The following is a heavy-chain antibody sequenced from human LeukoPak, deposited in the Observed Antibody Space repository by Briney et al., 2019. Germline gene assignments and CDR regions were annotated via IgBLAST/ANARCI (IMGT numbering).Heavy chain of an antibody. Sequence: ASVKVSCKASGYTFTSYGISWVRQAPGQGLEWMGWISTYNGDTNYAQKLQGRVTMTTDTSTNTAYMELRSLRSDDTAVYYCARDRRDIVVVPAAIRNWFDPWGQGTLVTVSS. D-gene: IGHD2-2*02. J-gene: IGHJ5*02. CDR2: ISTYNGDT. CDR1: GYTFTSYG. V-gene: IGHV1-18*01. CDR3: ARDRRDIVVVPAAIRNWFDP.